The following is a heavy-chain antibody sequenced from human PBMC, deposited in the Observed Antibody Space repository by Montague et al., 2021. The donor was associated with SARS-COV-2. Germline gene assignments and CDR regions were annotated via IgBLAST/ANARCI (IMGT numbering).Heavy chain of an antibody. D-gene: IGHD5-24*01. CDR1: GDSVSRGSSY. CDR2: IYYTGSR. J-gene: IGHJ5*01. Sequence: SDSLSLTCTVSGDSVSRGSSYWSWIRQPPGKGLEWIGYIYYTGSRKYNSSLKSRFTISVDTSKNQFSLKLSSVTAADTAVYYCARHARGEGYTSWFDSWGQGTLVTVSS. V-gene: IGHV4-61*01. CDR3: ARHARGEGYTSWFDS.